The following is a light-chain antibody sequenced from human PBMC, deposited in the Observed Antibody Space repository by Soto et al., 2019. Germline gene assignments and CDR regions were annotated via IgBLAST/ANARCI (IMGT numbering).Light chain of an antibody. V-gene: IGKV1-5*01. Sequence: DIQMTQSPSTLSASVGDRVTITCRASQSISSWLAWYQQKPGKAPKVLIFDASSLESGVPSRFSGSGSATEFTLTISSLQPDDSATYYCQQYNTFLTFGGGTKVDIK. CDR1: QSISSW. CDR3: QQYNTFLT. J-gene: IGKJ4*01. CDR2: DAS.